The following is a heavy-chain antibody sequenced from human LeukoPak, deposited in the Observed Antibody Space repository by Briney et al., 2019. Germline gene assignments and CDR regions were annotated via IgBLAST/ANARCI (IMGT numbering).Heavy chain of an antibody. CDR3: ARDVEYSSERFNY. CDR1: GYTFTGYY. J-gene: IGHJ4*02. V-gene: IGHV1-2*02. CDR2: INPNSGGT. Sequence: ASVKVSCKASGYTFTGYYMHWVRQAPGQGLEWMGWINPNSGGTNYARKFQGRVTMTRDTSISTAYMELSRLRSDDTAVYYCARDVEYSSERFNYWGQGTLVTVSS. D-gene: IGHD6-19*01.